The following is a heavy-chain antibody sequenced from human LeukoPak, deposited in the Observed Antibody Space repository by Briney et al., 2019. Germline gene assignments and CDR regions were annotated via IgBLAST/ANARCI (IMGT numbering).Heavy chain of an antibody. V-gene: IGHV1-69*04. J-gene: IGHJ4*02. CDR3: ATQTIAALSYYLDY. CDR2: IIPILGIA. Sequence: SVKVPCKASGGTFSSYAISWVRQAPGQGLEWMGRIIPILGIANYAQKFQGRVTITADKSTSTAYMELSSLRSEDTAVYYCATQTIAALSYYLDYWGQGTLVTVSS. CDR1: GGTFSSYA. D-gene: IGHD6-6*01.